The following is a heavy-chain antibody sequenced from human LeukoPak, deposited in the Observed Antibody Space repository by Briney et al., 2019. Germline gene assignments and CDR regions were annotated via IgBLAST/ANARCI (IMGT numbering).Heavy chain of an antibody. Sequence: QPGGSLRLSCAASGFTFSYYAMSWVRQAPGKGLEWVSAIDRGGGTYYADSVKGRFTISRDNSKNTLYLQMNSLRSEDTAVYYCAKDPQGDWGQGTLVTVSS. D-gene: IGHD3-16*01. V-gene: IGHV3-23*01. CDR1: GFTFSYYA. J-gene: IGHJ4*02. CDR3: AKDPQGD. CDR2: IDRGGGT.